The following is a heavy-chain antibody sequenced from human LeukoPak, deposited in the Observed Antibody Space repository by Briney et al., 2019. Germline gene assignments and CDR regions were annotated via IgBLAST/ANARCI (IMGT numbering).Heavy chain of an antibody. CDR3: ARSIIGTRSKFDY. D-gene: IGHD1/OR15-1a*01. J-gene: IGHJ4*02. V-gene: IGHV4-59*08. CDR1: GGSISGSY. CDR2: VYYSGST. Sequence: SSETLSLTCTVSGGSISGSYWSWIRQPPGKGLEWIGYVYYSGSTNYNPSLKSRVTISVDTSKNHFSLKLSSVTAADTAVYSCARSIIGTRSKFDYWGQGTLVTVSS.